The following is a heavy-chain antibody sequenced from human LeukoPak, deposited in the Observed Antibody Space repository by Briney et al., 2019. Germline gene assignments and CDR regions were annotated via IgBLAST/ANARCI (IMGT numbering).Heavy chain of an antibody. D-gene: IGHD2-15*01. V-gene: IGHV3-20*04. Sequence: GGSLRLSCAASGFTFDDYGMSWVRQAPGGGLEWVSGINWNGGSTGYADSVKGRFTISRDNPKNSLYLQMNTLRAEDTALYYCARDLRYCSGGSCSWGQGTLVTVSS. J-gene: IGHJ5*02. CDR3: ARDLRYCSGGSCS. CDR1: GFTFDDYG. CDR2: INWNGGST.